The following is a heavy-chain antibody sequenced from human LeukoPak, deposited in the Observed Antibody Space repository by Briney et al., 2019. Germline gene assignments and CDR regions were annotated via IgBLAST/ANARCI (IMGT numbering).Heavy chain of an antibody. Sequence: GGSLRLSCAASGFTFSIYWRHWVRQAPGKGLVWVSRINSDGSSTSYADSVKGRFTISRDNAKNTLYLQMNSLRAEDTAAYYCARDEDWSGYYGAFDIWGQGTMVTVSS. CDR3: ARDEDWSGYYGAFDI. D-gene: IGHD3-3*01. J-gene: IGHJ3*02. CDR2: INSDGSST. V-gene: IGHV3-74*01. CDR1: GFTFSIYW.